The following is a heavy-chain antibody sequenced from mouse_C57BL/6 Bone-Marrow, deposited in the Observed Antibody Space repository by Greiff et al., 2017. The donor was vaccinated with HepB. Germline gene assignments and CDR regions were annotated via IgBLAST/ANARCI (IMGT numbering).Heavy chain of an antibody. D-gene: IGHD2-4*01. CDR2: ISNGGGST. J-gene: IGHJ1*03. V-gene: IGHV5-12*01. CDR3: ARYYDYDGWYFDV. Sequence: EVQVVESGGGLVQPGGSLKLSCAASGFTFSDYYMYWVRQTPEKRLEWVAYISNGGGSTYYPDTVKGRFTISRDNAKNTLYLQMSRLKSEDTAMYYCARYYDYDGWYFDVWGTGTTVTVSS. CDR1: GFTFSDYY.